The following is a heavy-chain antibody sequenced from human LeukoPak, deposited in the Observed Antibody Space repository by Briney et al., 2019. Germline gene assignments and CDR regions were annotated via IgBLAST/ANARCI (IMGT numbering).Heavy chain of an antibody. CDR2: ISYDGSNK. CDR3: ARVIHTKAYGVYYYMDV. Sequence: GGSLRLSCAASGFTFSSYAMHWVRQAPGKGLEWVAVISYDGSNKYYADSVKGRFTISRDNAKNSLYLQMNSLRAEDTAVYYCARVIHTKAYGVYYYMDVWGKGTTVTVSS. J-gene: IGHJ6*03. V-gene: IGHV3-30*04. D-gene: IGHD2-8*01. CDR1: GFTFSSYA.